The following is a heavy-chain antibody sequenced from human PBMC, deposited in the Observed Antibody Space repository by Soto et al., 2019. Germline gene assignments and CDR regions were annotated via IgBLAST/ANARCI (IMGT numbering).Heavy chain of an antibody. CDR1: GGSISSSDYY. CDR3: ARGAGSPTYYYGVDV. J-gene: IGHJ6*02. V-gene: IGHV4-39*01. D-gene: IGHD2-15*01. CDR2: IFHSGTT. Sequence: SETLSLTCTVSGGSISSSDYYWAWVRQPPGKGLEWIGSIFHSGTTYYNPSLKSRVTISVDTSKNQFSLMLSAVTAADTAVYYCARGAGSPTYYYGVDVRGQGTTVTVSS.